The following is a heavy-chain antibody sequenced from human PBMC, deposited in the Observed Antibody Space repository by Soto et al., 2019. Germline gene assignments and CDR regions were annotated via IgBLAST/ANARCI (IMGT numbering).Heavy chain of an antibody. D-gene: IGHD2-2*01. V-gene: IGHV4-31*03. CDR1: GGSISSGGYY. Sequence: PSETLSLTCTVSGGSISSGGYYWSWIRQHPGRGLEWIGYIYYSGSTYHNPSLKSRVTISVDTSKNQFSLKLSSVTAADTAVYYCTRDRCSSTSCYQSDAFDIWGQGTMVTVSS. J-gene: IGHJ3*02. CDR3: TRDRCSSTSCYQSDAFDI. CDR2: IYYSGST.